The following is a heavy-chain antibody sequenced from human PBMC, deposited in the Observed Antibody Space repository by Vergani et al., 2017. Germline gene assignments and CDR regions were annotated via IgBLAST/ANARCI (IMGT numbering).Heavy chain of an antibody. Sequence: QVHLVESGGGVVQPGRSLTLSCVASGFSFRGHGMHWVRQAPGKGLEWVAMISYDGDRRGYGDFAKGRFNSSRDSSNTVYLQMNSRRVEDTAMYFCAKDLSYSTAWPHFDSRGQGTLVTVSS. D-gene: IGHD4-11*01. J-gene: IGHJ4*02. CDR3: AKDLSYSTAWPHFDS. CDR2: ISYDGDRR. V-gene: IGHV3-30*18. CDR1: GFSFRGHG.